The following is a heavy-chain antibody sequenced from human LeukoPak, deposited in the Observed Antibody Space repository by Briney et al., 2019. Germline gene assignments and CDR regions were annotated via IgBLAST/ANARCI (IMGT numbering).Heavy chain of an antibody. J-gene: IGHJ6*03. CDR1: GYTFTSYY. CDR3: ARSSGYYSSLFYMHV. Sequence: PSASVKVSCKASGYTFTSYYMHWVRQAPGQGLEWVGIINPSGDPTTYAQKFQGRVTMTSDMSTSTVYMELSSLRSEDTAVYYCARSSGYYSSLFYMHVWGKGTTVTVSS. CDR2: INPSGDPT. D-gene: IGHD3-22*01. V-gene: IGHV1-46*01.